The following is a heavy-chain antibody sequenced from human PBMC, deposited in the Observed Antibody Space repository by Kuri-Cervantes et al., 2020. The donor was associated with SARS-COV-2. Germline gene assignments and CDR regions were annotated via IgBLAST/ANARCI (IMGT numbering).Heavy chain of an antibody. Sequence: GGSLRLSCAASGFTFSDYYMSWIRQAPGKGLEWVSYISSSGSTIYYADSVKGRFTISRDTSKNTLYLQMNSLRAEDTAMYYCARRYTGYAFDIWGQGTMVTVSS. CDR2: ISSSGSTI. J-gene: IGHJ3*02. V-gene: IGHV3-11*01. CDR3: ARRYTGYAFDI. D-gene: IGHD1-26*01. CDR1: GFTFSDYY.